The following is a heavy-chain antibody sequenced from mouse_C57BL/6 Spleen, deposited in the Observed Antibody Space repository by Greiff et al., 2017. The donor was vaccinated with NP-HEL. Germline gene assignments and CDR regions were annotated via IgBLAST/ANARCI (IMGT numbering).Heavy chain of an antibody. CDR1: GFTFSSYG. J-gene: IGHJ2*01. CDR2: ISSGGSYT. Sequence: EVKLVESGGDLVKPGGSLKLSCAASGFTFSSYGMSWVRQTPDKRLEWVATISSGGSYTYYPDSVKGRFTISRDNAKNTLYLQMSSLKSEDTAMYYCARSRLGRGVFDYWGQGTTLTVSS. D-gene: IGHD4-1*01. CDR3: ARSRLGRGVFDY. V-gene: IGHV5-6*01.